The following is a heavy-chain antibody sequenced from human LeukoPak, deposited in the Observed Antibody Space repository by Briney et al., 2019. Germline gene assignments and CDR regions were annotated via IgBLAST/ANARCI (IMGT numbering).Heavy chain of an antibody. J-gene: IGHJ4*02. CDR3: ARGYCSGGDCFYFDV. CDR1: GFTFSNYA. CDR2: IKQDGSQK. V-gene: IGHV3-7*04. D-gene: IGHD2-15*01. Sequence: GGSLRLSCAASGFTFSNYAMSWVRQAPGKGLEWVANIKQDGSQKYYVDSVKGRFTISRDNAKNSLYLQMNSLRAEDTAVYYCARGYCSGGDCFYFDVWGLGTLVTVSS.